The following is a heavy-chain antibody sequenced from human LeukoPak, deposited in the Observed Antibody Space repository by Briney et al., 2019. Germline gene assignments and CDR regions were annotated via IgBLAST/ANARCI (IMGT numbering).Heavy chain of an antibody. CDR3: ARGDYGDPSFDY. Sequence: GASVKVSCKASGYTFTSYAMNWVRQAPGQGLEWMGWMNPNSGNTGYAQKFQGRVTITRNTSISTAYMELSSLRSEDTAVYYCARGDYGDPSFDYWGQGTLVTVSS. V-gene: IGHV1-8*03. J-gene: IGHJ4*02. CDR2: MNPNSGNT. D-gene: IGHD4-17*01. CDR1: GYTFTSYA.